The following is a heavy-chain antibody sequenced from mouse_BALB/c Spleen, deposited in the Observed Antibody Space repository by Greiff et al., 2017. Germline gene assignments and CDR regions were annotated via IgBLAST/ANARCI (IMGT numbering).Heavy chain of an antibody. V-gene: IGHV2-9*02. CDR3: ARNYYGSFAY. D-gene: IGHD1-2*01. CDR1: GFSLTSYG. Sequence: VKLQESGPGLVAPSQSLSITCTVSGFSLTSYGVHWVRQPPGKGLEWLGVIWAGGSTNYNSALMSRLSISKDNSKSQVFFKMNSLQANDTAIYYCARNYYGSFAYWGQGTLVTVSA. CDR2: IWAGGST. J-gene: IGHJ3*01.